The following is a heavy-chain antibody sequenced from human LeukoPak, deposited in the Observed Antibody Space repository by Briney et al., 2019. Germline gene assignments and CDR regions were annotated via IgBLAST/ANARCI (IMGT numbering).Heavy chain of an antibody. Sequence: ASVKVSCKASGYTFTSYAMNWVRQAPGQGLEWMGWINTNTGNPTCAQGFTGRFVFSLDTSVSTAYLQISSLKAGDTAVYYCARSAAATITSSATYYFDYWGQGTLVTVSS. CDR3: ARSAAATITSSATYYFDY. V-gene: IGHV7-4-1*02. CDR2: INTNTGNP. D-gene: IGHD5-12*01. J-gene: IGHJ4*02. CDR1: GYTFTSYA.